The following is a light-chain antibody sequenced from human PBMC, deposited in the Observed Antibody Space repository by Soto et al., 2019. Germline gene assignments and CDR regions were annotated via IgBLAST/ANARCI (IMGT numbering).Light chain of an antibody. CDR1: QSVSSSY. J-gene: IGKJ2*01. CDR2: GAS. Sequence: EIVLTQSPGILSLSPGERATLSCRASQSVSSSYLAWYLQKPGQAPRLLIYGASNRATGIPDRFSASGSKTNFTLTISRLEPEDFAVYYCQQYGSSPPYTFGQGTKLEIK. CDR3: QQYGSSPPYT. V-gene: IGKV3-20*01.